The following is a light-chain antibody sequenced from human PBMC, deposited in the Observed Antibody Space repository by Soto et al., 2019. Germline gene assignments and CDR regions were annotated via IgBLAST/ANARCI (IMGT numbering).Light chain of an antibody. V-gene: IGKV1-39*01. CDR3: QQSYSTPPTT. J-gene: IGKJ1*01. CDR1: QSISSY. Sequence: DIQMTQSPSSLSASVGDRVTITFRASQSISSYLNWYQQKPGKAPKLLIYAASSLQSGVPSRFSGSGSGTDFTLTIISLQPEDFATYYCQQSYSTPPTTFGQGTKVDIK. CDR2: AAS.